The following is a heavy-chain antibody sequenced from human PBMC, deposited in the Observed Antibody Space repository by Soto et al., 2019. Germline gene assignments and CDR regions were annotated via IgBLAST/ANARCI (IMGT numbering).Heavy chain of an antibody. CDR3: GRAQGKGRYCDY. D-gene: IGHD3-10*01. CDR2: ISYDGSNK. Sequence: QVQLVESGGGVVQPGRSLRLSCAASGFTFSSYGMHWVRQAPGKGLEWVAVISYDGSNKYYADSVKGRFTISRDNSKNTLYLQMNSLRAEDTAVYYCGRAQGKGRYCDYWGQGTLVTVSS. CDR1: GFTFSSYG. V-gene: IGHV3-30*03. J-gene: IGHJ4*02.